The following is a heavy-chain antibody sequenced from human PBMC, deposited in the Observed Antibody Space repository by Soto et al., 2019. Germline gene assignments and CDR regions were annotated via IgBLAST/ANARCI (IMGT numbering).Heavy chain of an antibody. CDR2: IIPIFGTA. CDR3: ARVPPYCSGGSCYGY. V-gene: IGHV1-69*13. J-gene: IGHJ4*02. CDR1: GGTFSSYA. Sequence: VASVKVSCKASGGTFSSYAISWVRQAPGQGLEWMGGIIPIFGTANYAQKFQGRVTITADESTSTAYMELSSLRSEDTAVYYCARVPPYCSGGSCYGYWGQGTLVTVSS. D-gene: IGHD2-15*01.